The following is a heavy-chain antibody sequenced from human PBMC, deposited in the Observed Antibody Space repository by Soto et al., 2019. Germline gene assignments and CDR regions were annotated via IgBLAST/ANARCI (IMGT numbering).Heavy chain of an antibody. Sequence: QVHLVKSGADVKKPGSSVKISCTASGAAFSNYTFTWVRRAPGEGLEWVGRVIPLLDASNYAEKFQDRVTISADRSTSTVYMELSGLRSEDSAIYYCASGKSQMSQDRMGFYYYMDVWGKGTSVTVSS. CDR1: GAAFSNYT. D-gene: IGHD2-15*01. V-gene: IGHV1-69*08. CDR3: ASGKSQMSQDRMGFYYYMDV. CDR2: VIPLLDAS. J-gene: IGHJ6*03.